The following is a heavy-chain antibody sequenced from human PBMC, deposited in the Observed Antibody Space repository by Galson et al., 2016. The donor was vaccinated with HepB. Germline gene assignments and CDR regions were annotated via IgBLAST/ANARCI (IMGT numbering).Heavy chain of an antibody. D-gene: IGHD1-26*01. CDR2: IRSDGST. V-gene: IGHV4-39*01. J-gene: IGHJ4*02. CDR1: GDSITSSGYY. Sequence: ETLSLTCSVSGDSITSSGYYWGWIRQPPGKGLEWIGSIRSDGSTYYSPSLKSRVTISVDTSKNQFSLRLTSVTAADPAVYYCARPVGRGAYAYWGQGTLVTVSS. CDR3: ARPVGRGAYAY.